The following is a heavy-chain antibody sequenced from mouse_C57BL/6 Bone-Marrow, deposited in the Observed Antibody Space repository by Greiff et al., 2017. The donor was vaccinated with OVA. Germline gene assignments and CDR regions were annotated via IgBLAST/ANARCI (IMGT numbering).Heavy chain of an antibody. V-gene: IGHV5-16*01. CDR1: GFTFSDYY. CDR2: INYDGSST. J-gene: IGHJ1*03. D-gene: IGHD1-1*01. Sequence: DVKLVESEGGLVQPGSSMKLSCTASGFTFSDYYMAWVRQVPEKGLEWVANINYDGSSTYYLDSLKSRFIISRDNAKNILYLQMSSLKSEDTATYYCARDDYGSSRDWYFDVWGTGTTVTVSS. CDR3: ARDDYGSSRDWYFDV.